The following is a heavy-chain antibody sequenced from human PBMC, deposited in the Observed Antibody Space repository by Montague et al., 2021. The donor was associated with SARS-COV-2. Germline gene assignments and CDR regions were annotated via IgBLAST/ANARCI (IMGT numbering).Heavy chain of an antibody. V-gene: IGHV3-30*04. CDR3: AKGHSWLSLGEFDY. D-gene: IGHD3-22*01. CDR1: GFTFSSYA. Sequence: SLRLYCEASGFTFSSYAMHWVRQTPGKGLEWVSVISDDGSKKYYVDSVKGRFTISRDNSKNTLYLQMNRLRTEDTAVYYCAKGHSWLSLGEFDYWGQGTLVTVSS. CDR2: ISDDGSKK. J-gene: IGHJ4*02.